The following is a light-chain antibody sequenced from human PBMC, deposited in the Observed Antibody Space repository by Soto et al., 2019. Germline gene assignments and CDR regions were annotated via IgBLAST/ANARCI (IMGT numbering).Light chain of an antibody. Sequence: EIVLTQSPATLSLSPGARATLSCSASQTVIRYLAWYQQKRGQAPRLLIYDASNRAPGIPARFSGSGSGTDFTLTISSLEPEDFAVYYCQQRSNWLFSFGPGTKVDIK. V-gene: IGKV3-11*01. CDR3: QQRSNWLFS. CDR1: QTVIRY. J-gene: IGKJ3*01. CDR2: DAS.